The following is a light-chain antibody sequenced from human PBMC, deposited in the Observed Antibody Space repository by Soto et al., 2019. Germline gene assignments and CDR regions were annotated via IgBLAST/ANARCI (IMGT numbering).Light chain of an antibody. CDR3: QQRNNWPRGT. J-gene: IGKJ5*01. V-gene: IGKV3-11*01. CDR2: DAS. Sequence: EIVLTQSPATLSLSPGERATLSCRASQSVSSYLAWYQQKPGQAPRLLIYDASNRATGIPARFSGSGSGTDFTLTISSLEPEDFAVCYCQQRNNWPRGTFGQGTRLEIK. CDR1: QSVSSY.